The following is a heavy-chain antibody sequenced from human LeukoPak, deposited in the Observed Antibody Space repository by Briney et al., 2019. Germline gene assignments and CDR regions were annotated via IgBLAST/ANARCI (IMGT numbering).Heavy chain of an antibody. Sequence: ETLSPTCTVAGGSISSSSYYWGWIRQPRGKGLEWIGRIYDSGSIYYNPSLKSRVTIAVDTSKNQLSLKLSSLPAADTAVYYCATQSLRYCSRTSCLYFDYWGQGTLVSVSS. CDR1: GGSISSSSYY. CDR3: ATQSLRYCSRTSCLYFDY. J-gene: IGHJ4*02. CDR2: IYDSGSI. V-gene: IGHV4-39*07. D-gene: IGHD2-2*01.